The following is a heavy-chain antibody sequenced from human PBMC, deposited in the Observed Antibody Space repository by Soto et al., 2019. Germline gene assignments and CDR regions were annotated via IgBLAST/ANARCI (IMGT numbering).Heavy chain of an antibody. CDR1: GYTFTGYY. D-gene: IGHD3-10*01. J-gene: IGHJ6*02. V-gene: IGHV1-2*04. Sequence: ASVKVSCKASGYTFTGYYMHWVRQAPGQGLEWMGWINPNSGGTNYAQKFQGWVTMTRDTSISTDYMELSRLRSDDTAVYYCASDQPWFGELSYYCGMDVWGQGTTVTVSS. CDR2: INPNSGGT. CDR3: ASDQPWFGELSYYCGMDV.